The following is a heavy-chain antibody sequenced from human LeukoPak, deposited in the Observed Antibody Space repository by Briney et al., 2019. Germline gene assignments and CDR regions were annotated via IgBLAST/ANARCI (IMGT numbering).Heavy chain of an antibody. CDR3: AREEASAADY. Sequence: SETLSLTCTVSGGSIISSSHYWALIRQPPGKGLEWIGSIYYNGGTFYSPSLKSRASISVDTSKNQFSLKLSSVTAADTSVYFCAREEASAADYWGQGTLVTVSS. J-gene: IGHJ4*02. CDR2: IYYNGGT. CDR1: GGSIISSSHY. V-gene: IGHV4-39*01. D-gene: IGHD6-13*01.